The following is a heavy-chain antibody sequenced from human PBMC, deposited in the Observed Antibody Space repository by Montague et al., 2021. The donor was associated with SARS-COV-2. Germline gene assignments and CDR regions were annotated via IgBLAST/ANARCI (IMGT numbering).Heavy chain of an antibody. CDR3: ARDLGDY. CDR1: GGSISSYY. J-gene: IGHJ4*02. V-gene: IGHV4-59*13. CDR2: IYYSGST. Sequence: SETLSLTCTVSGGSISSYYWSWIWQPPGKGLEWIGYIYYSGSTNYNPSLKSRVNISVDTSKNQFSLKLSSVTAADTAVNYCARDLGDYWGRGTLVTVSS.